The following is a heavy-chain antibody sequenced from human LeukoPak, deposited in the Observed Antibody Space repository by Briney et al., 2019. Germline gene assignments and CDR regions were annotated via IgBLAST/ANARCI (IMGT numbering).Heavy chain of an antibody. Sequence: SETLSLTCTVSRGSISSGDYYWSWIRQPPGKGLEWIGYIYYSGSTYYNPSLKSRVTISVDTSKNQFSLKLSSVTAADTAVYYCARVNCSGGSCYWDGAFDIWGQGTMVTVSS. CDR1: RGSISSGDYY. V-gene: IGHV4-30-4*08. CDR3: ARVNCSGGSCYWDGAFDI. CDR2: IYYSGST. D-gene: IGHD2-15*01. J-gene: IGHJ3*02.